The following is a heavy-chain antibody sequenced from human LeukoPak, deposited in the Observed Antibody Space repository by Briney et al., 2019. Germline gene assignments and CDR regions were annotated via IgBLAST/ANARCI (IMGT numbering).Heavy chain of an antibody. CDR2: VTSNGANT. CDR1: GFTFSSYG. CDR3: ARSGYIYGTLLDF. V-gene: IGHV3-64*01. Sequence: GGSLRLSCAASGFTFSSYGMHWVRQAPGKGLEYVSVVTSNGANTYYGTSVKGRFTVSRDNSKNLVFLDMASLRPEDTAVYFCARSGYIYGTLLDFWGQGTSVTVSP. J-gene: IGHJ1*01. D-gene: IGHD5-18*01.